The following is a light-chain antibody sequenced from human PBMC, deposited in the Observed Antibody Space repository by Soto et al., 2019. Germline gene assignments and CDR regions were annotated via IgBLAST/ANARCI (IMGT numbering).Light chain of an antibody. CDR3: QQRNSWPVT. V-gene: IGKV3-11*01. CDR1: QTVSSY. CDR2: DSS. Sequence: EIVLTQSPATLSLSPGERATLSCRASQTVSSYLAWYQQKPGQAPRLLIYDSSNRNTGIPARFSGSVSGTDFTLTISSLEPEDFAVYYCQQRNSWPVTFGQGTRLEMK. J-gene: IGKJ5*01.